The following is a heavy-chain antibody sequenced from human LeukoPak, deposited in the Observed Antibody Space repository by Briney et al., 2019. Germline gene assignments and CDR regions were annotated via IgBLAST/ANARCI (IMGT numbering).Heavy chain of an antibody. CDR1: GGSISGCY. CDR3: ARHGGSYTFDY. Sequence: PSETLSLTCTVSGGSISGCYWSWIRQPPGKGLEWIGFISYSGGTNYNPSLKSRVTISVDTSKNQFSLKLNSVTAADTAVYYCARHGGSYTFDYWGQGTLVTVSS. J-gene: IGHJ4*02. CDR2: ISYSGGT. D-gene: IGHD1-26*01. V-gene: IGHV4-59*08.